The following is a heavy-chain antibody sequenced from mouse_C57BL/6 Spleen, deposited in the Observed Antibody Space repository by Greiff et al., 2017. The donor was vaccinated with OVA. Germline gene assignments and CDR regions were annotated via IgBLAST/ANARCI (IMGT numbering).Heavy chain of an antibody. CDR1: GYTFTSYW. D-gene: IGHD2-4*01. Sequence: QVQLQQPGAELVKPGASVKLSCKASGYTFTSYWMHWVKQRPGQGLEWIGMIHPNSGSTNYNEKFKSKATLTVDKSSSTAYMQLSSLTSEDSAVYYCAGYGSSYYDYDRGEDYWGQGTTLTVSS. CDR3: AGYGSSYYDYDRGEDY. CDR2: IHPNSGST. V-gene: IGHV1-64*01. J-gene: IGHJ2*01.